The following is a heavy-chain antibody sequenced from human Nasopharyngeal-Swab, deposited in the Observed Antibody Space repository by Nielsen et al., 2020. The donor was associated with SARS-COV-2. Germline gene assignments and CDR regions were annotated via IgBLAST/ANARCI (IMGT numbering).Heavy chain of an antibody. D-gene: IGHD6-13*01. CDR3: ARGLLYSSSSPPYYYYYMDV. CDR1: GGSFSGYY. V-gene: IGHV4-34*01. CDR2: INHSGST. J-gene: IGHJ6*03. Sequence: SETLSLTCAVYGGSFSGYYWSWIRQPPGKGLEWIGEINHSGSTNYNPSLKSRLTISVDTSKNQFSLKLSSVTAADTAVYYCARGLLYSSSSPPYYYYYMDVWGKGTTVTVSS.